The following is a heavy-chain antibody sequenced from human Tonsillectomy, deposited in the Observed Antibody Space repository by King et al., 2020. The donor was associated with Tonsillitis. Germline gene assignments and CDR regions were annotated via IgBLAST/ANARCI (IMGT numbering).Heavy chain of an antibody. V-gene: IGHV3-33*05. J-gene: IGHJ4*02. CDR3: ARVRLFSSAWGIDY. CDR1: GFTFRSYG. Sequence: VQLVESGGGVVQPGRSLRLSCAASGFTFRSYGMHWVRQAPGKGLEWVAVISFDGSNKHYADSVKGRFTVSRDNSEDTLYLQMSSLGAEDTAVYYCARVRLFSSAWGIDYWGQGTLVTVSS. CDR2: ISFDGSNK. D-gene: IGHD6-19*01.